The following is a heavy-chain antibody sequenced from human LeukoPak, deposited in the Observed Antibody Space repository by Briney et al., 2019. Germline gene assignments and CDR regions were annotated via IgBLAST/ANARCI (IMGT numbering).Heavy chain of an antibody. Sequence: SQTLSLTCAVSGGSISSGGYSWSRIRQPPGKGLEWIGYIYHSGSTYYNPSLKSRVTISVDTSKNQFSLKLSSVTAADTAMYYCARAFASSSSFDYWGQGTLVTVSS. CDR1: GGSISSGGYS. V-gene: IGHV4-30-2*01. J-gene: IGHJ4*02. CDR3: ARAFASSSSFDY. CDR2: IYHSGST. D-gene: IGHD6-6*01.